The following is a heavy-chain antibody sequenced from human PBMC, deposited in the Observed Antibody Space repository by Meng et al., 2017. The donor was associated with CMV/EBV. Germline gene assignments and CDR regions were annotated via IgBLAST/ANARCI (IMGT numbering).Heavy chain of an antibody. CDR1: GYTFTSYG. V-gene: IGHV1-18*01. J-gene: IGHJ5*02. CDR2: ISAYNGNT. CDR3: AINRFTIFGVAPGRWFDP. Sequence: ASVKVSCKASGYTFTSYGISWVRQAPGQGLEWMGWISAYNGNTNYAQKLQGRVTMTTDTSTSTAYMELRSLRSDDTAVYYCAINRFTIFGVAPGRWFDPWGQGTLVTVSS. D-gene: IGHD3-3*01.